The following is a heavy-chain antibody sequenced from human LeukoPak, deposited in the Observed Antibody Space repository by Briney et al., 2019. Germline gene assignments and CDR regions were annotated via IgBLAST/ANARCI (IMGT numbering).Heavy chain of an antibody. D-gene: IGHD4-23*01. J-gene: IGHJ1*01. Sequence: PGGSLRLSCAASGFTFSSYAMHWVRQAPGKGLEWVAVISYDGSNKYYADSVKGRFTISRDNSKNTLFLQMNSLRVEDTALYYCAKFSPYGGNSYWGQGTLVTVSS. CDR3: AKFSPYGGNSY. CDR1: GFTFSSYA. CDR2: ISYDGSNK. V-gene: IGHV3-30-3*02.